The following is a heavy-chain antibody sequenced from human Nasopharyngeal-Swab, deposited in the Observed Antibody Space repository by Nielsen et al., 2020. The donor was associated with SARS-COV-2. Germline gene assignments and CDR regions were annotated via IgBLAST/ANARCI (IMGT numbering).Heavy chain of an antibody. J-gene: IGHJ4*02. CDR1: GFTFSNAW. D-gene: IGHD4-17*01. V-gene: IGHV3-15*01. CDR2: IKSKTDGGTT. Sequence: GESLKISCAASGFTFSNAWMSWVRQAPGKGLEWVGRIKSKTDGGTTDYAAPVKGRFTVSRDDSKNTLYLQMNSLKTEDTAVYYCTTDPMTTVTYWGQGTLVTVSS. CDR3: TTDPMTTVTY.